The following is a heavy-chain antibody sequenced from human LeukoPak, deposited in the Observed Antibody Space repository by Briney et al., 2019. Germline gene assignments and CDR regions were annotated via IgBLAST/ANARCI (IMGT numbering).Heavy chain of an antibody. CDR1: GFTLSTYW. V-gene: IGHV3-7*03. Sequence: GGSLRLSCEASGFTLSTYWMNWVRQVPGKGLDWVANINPDGSGKRYVDSVKGRFTIARDNADNSLSLQMNSLRAEDTAVYYCAKDRRGYSYGFDYWGQGTLVTVSS. D-gene: IGHD5-18*01. CDR2: INPDGSGK. CDR3: AKDRRGYSYGFDY. J-gene: IGHJ4*02.